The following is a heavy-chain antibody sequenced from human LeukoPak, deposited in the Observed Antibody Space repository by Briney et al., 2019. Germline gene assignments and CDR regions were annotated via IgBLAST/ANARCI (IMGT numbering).Heavy chain of an antibody. CDR1: GGSFSGYY. CDR2: INHSGST. Sequence: SETLSLTCAVYGGSFSGYYWSWIRQPPGKGLEWIGEINHSGSTNYNPSLKSRVTISVDTSKNQFSLKLSSVTAAHTAVYYCARPNQSPYYYGMDVWGQGTTVTVSS. CDR3: ARPNQSPYYYGMDV. J-gene: IGHJ6*02. V-gene: IGHV4-34*01.